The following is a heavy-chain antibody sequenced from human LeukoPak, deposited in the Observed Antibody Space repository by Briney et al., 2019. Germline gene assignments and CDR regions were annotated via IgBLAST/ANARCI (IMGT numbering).Heavy chain of an antibody. J-gene: IGHJ3*02. V-gene: IGHV1-69*13. D-gene: IGHD1-1*01. Sequence: SVKVSCKASGGTFSSYAISWVRQAPGQGLEWMGGIIPILGTANYAQKFQGRVTITADESTSTAYMELSSLRSEDTAVYYCAREVERGRRAFDIWGQGTMVTVSS. CDR2: IIPILGTA. CDR3: AREVERGRRAFDI. CDR1: GGTFSSYA.